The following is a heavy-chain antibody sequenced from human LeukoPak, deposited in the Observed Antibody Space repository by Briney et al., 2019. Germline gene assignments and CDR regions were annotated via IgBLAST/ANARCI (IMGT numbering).Heavy chain of an antibody. CDR3: AKDDAWLQFND. J-gene: IGHJ4*02. Sequence: GGSLRLSCAASGFPFTSYAMTWVRQAPGKGLEWVSAISGSGVTTYFADSVKGRFTISRDNSENTVYLHMSSLRAGDTAVYFRAKDDAWLQFNDWGQGTLVTVSS. D-gene: IGHD5-24*01. CDR1: GFPFTSYA. V-gene: IGHV3-23*01. CDR2: ISGSGVTT.